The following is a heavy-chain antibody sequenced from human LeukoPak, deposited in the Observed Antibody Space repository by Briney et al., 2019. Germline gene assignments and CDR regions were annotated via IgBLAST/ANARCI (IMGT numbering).Heavy chain of an antibody. CDR3: ASRLGTTADY. Sequence: ASVKVSCKASGYTFTGYYMHWVRQATGQGLEWMGWMNPNSGNTGYAQKFQGRVTMTRNTSISTAYMELSSLRSEDTAVYYCASRLGTTADYWGQGTLVTVSS. V-gene: IGHV1-8*02. J-gene: IGHJ4*02. CDR2: MNPNSGNT. CDR1: GYTFTGYY. D-gene: IGHD4-17*01.